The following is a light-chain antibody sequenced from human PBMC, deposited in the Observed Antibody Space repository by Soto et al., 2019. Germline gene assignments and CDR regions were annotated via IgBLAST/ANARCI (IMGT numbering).Light chain of an antibody. CDR3: SSYTRNNTVV. CDR2: DVT. Sequence: QSALTQPASVSGSPGHSITYSCTGTNSDIGGYNFVSWYQQHPGKAPKLIFYDVTNRPSGVSNRFSGSKSGKTASLTISGLQAEDEAVYYCSSYTRNNTVVFGGETKLTVL. CDR1: NSDIGGYNF. V-gene: IGLV2-14*03. J-gene: IGLJ2*01.